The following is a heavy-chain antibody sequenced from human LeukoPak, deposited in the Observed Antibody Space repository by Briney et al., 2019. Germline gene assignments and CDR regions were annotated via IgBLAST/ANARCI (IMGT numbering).Heavy chain of an antibody. D-gene: IGHD3-9*01. CDR1: GGSISSSNW. CDR3: ARDSGNRLGAYNWFDP. Sequence: NTSETLSLTCAVSGGSISSSNWWSWVRQPPGKGLEWIGEIYHSGSTNYNPSLKSRVTKSVDKSKNQFSLKLSSVTAADTAVYYCARDSGNRLGAYNWFDPWGPGTLVTVSS. V-gene: IGHV4-4*02. J-gene: IGHJ5*02. CDR2: IYHSGST.